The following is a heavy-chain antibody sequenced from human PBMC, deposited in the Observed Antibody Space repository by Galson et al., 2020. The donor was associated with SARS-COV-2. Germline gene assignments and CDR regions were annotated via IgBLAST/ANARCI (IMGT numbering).Heavy chain of an antibody. Sequence: GESLKISCAASGFTFSSYAMHWVRQAPGKGLEWVAVISYDGSNKYYADSVKGRFTISRDNSKNTLYLQMNSLRAEDTAVYYCAREGSLGSGSYDAFDIWGQGTMVTVSS. D-gene: IGHD3-10*01. CDR1: GFTFSSYA. CDR3: AREGSLGSGSYDAFDI. V-gene: IGHV3-30-3*01. CDR2: ISYDGSNK. J-gene: IGHJ3*02.